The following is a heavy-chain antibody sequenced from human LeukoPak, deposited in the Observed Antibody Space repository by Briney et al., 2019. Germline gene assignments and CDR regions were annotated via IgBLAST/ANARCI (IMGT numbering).Heavy chain of an antibody. CDR2: INSDGSRI. J-gene: IGHJ4*02. CDR1: GFTFSSYW. D-gene: IGHD4/OR15-4a*01. V-gene: IGHV3-74*01. Sequence: PGGSLRLSCAASGFTFSSYWMHWVRQAPGKGLVWVSRINSDGSRISYADSVKGRFTISRDNAKNTLYLQMNSLRAEDTAVYYCARRAGAYSHPYDYWGQGTLVTVSS. CDR3: ARRAGAYSHPYDY.